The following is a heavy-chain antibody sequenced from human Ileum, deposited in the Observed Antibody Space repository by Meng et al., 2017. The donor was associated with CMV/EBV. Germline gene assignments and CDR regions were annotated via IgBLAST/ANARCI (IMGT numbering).Heavy chain of an antibody. J-gene: IGHJ4*02. CDR2: INPNSGGT. Sequence: SCKASGYTFTGYYMHWVRQAPGQGLEWMGWINPNSGGTNYAQKFQGRVTMTRDTSISTAYMELSRLRSDDTAVYYCAMHYDFWSGLSYWGQGTLVTVSS. CDR3: AMHYDFWSGLSY. V-gene: IGHV1-2*02. D-gene: IGHD3-3*01. CDR1: GYTFTGYY.